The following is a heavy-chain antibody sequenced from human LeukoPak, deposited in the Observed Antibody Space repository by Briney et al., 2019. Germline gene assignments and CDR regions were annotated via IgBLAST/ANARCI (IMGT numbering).Heavy chain of an antibody. CDR3: ARDLGRYCSGGSCPSHYYMDV. V-gene: IGHV1-18*01. J-gene: IGHJ6*03. CDR2: ISAYNGNT. D-gene: IGHD2-15*01. Sequence: GASVKVSCKASGYTFTSYGISWVRQAPEQGLEWMGWISAYNGNTNYAQKLQGRVTMTTDTSTSTAYMELRSLRSDDTAVYYCARDLGRYCSGGSCPSHYYMDVWGKGTTVTVSS. CDR1: GYTFTSYG.